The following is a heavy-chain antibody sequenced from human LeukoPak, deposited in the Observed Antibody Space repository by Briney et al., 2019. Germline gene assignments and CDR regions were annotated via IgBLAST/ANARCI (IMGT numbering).Heavy chain of an antibody. D-gene: IGHD2-21*01. Sequence: GGSLRLSCAASGFTFSTYFMTWVRQAPGKGLEWVSAIDGSGDNTYYADPVKGRFTISRDNSKNTVYLQMNSLRVVDTAVYYCAKFADSGAIYSSDYWGQGALVAVSS. J-gene: IGHJ4*02. V-gene: IGHV3-23*01. CDR3: AKFADSGAIYSSDY. CDR1: GFTFSTYF. CDR2: IDGSGDNT.